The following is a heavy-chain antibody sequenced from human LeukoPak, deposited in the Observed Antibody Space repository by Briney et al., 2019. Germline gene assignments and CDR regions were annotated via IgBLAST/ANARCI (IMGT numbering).Heavy chain of an antibody. J-gene: IGHJ5*02. V-gene: IGHV1-2*06. D-gene: IGHD6-13*01. CDR2: INPNSGGT. Sequence: GASVKVSCKASGYTFTGYYMHWVRQAPGQGLEWIGRINPNSGGTNYAQKFQGRVTMTRDTSISTDYMELSRLRSDDTAVYYCARDLGIAAAPRILPWGQGTLVTVS. CDR1: GYTFTGYY. CDR3: ARDLGIAAAPRILP.